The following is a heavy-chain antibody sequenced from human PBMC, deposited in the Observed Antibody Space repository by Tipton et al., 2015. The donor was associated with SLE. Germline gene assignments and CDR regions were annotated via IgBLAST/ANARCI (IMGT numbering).Heavy chain of an antibody. Sequence: SLRLSCAASGFSFTNAWMSWVRQPPGKGLEWVGRVKSKTDGGTTDYAAPVTGRFTISRDDSIHTLYLQMNNLETVDTAVYYCTTLRAATPFDYWGQGTLVTVSS. CDR1: GFSFTNAW. J-gene: IGHJ4*02. V-gene: IGHV3-15*01. CDR3: TTLRAATPFDY. CDR2: VKSKTDGGTT. D-gene: IGHD6-25*01.